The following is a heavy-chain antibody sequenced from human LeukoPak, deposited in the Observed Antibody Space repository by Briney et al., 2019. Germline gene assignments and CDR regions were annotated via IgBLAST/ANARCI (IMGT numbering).Heavy chain of an antibody. D-gene: IGHD5-12*01. J-gene: IGHJ4*02. CDR2: SYPDDSDT. CDR3: AGLRGGGYDATEPYFFDY. CDR1: GYTYSDYL. Sequence: GESLKISCQASGYTYSDYLIGWVRQLPGKGLEGVGISYPDDSDTRYSQSFQGHVTVSADKSLKTAYMSWSSLKAADTAIYYCAGLRGGGYDATEPYFFDYWGQGSLVTVSS. V-gene: IGHV5-51*01.